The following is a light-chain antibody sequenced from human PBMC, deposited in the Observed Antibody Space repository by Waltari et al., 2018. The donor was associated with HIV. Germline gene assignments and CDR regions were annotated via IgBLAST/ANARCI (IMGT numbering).Light chain of an antibody. CDR1: QSIGLW. J-gene: IGKJ1*01. Sequence: DIQMTQSPSTLSASVGDRVTITCRASQSIGLWLAWYQQNPGTAPNLLISEASSLGSGVPSSFSGSGSGTEFTLTISSLQPDDFATYYCQQYNDYWTFGQGTKVEVK. CDR2: EAS. CDR3: QQYNDYWT. V-gene: IGKV1-5*03.